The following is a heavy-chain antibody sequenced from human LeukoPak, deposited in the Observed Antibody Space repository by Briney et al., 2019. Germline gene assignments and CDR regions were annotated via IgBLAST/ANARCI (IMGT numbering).Heavy chain of an antibody. D-gene: IGHD3-9*01. V-gene: IGHV4-39*07. J-gene: IGHJ3*02. Sequence: KTSETLSLTCTVSGGSISSSSYYWGWIRQPPGKGLEWIGSIYYSGSTYYNPSLKSRVTISVDTSKNQFSLKLSSVTAADTAVYYCARDLDNAFDIWGQGTMATVSS. CDR2: IYYSGST. CDR3: ARDLDNAFDI. CDR1: GGSISSSSYY.